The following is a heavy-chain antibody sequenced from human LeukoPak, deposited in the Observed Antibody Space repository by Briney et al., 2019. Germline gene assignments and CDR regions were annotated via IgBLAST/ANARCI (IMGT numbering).Heavy chain of an antibody. Sequence: GASVKVSCKASGYIFTGYYMHWVRQAPGQGLEWMGWIDPNSGDTNYAQKFQGRVTMTRETSISTAYMELSRLRSDDTAVYYCARDFVGTDMGYVGFGSAFDIWGQGTIVTVSS. D-gene: IGHD5-18*01. V-gene: IGHV1-2*02. J-gene: IGHJ3*02. CDR1: GYIFTGYY. CDR2: IDPNSGDT. CDR3: ARDFVGTDMGYVGFGSAFDI.